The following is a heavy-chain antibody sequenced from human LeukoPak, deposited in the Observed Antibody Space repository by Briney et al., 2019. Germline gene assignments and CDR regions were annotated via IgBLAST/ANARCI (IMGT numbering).Heavy chain of an antibody. Sequence: ASVKVSCKASGYTVTSNYIHWVRQAPGQRLEWMGMIYPRDGSTSYAQKFQGRVTVTRDTSTSTVHMELSGLRSEDTAVYYCARDQEGFDYWGQGTLVTVSS. J-gene: IGHJ4*02. V-gene: IGHV1-46*01. CDR3: ARDQEGFDY. CDR2: IYPRDGST. CDR1: GYTVTSNY.